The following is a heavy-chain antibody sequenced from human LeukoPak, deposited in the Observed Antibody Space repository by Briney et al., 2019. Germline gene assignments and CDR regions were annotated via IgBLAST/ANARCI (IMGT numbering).Heavy chain of an antibody. CDR2: ISYDGSNK. J-gene: IGHJ4*02. V-gene: IGHV3-30*04. CDR1: GFTFNAYA. D-gene: IGHD3-10*01. CDR3: ARAGNYYKEIDC. Sequence: TGGSLRLSCAASGFTFNAYAMHWVRQAPGKGLEWVTIISYDGSNKYYSDSVKGQFTISRDNSNNTLYLQMKSLRTEDTAVYYCARAGNYYKEIDCWGQGTLVTVSS.